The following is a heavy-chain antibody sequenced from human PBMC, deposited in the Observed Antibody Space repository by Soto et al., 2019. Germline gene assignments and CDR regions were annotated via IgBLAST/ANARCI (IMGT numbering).Heavy chain of an antibody. J-gene: IGHJ5*02. CDR1: GFSLSTSGVG. Sequence: QITLKESGPTLVKPTQTLTLTCTFSGFSLSTSGVGVGWIRQPPGKALEWLALIYWDDDKRYSPSLKSRLTTTKDTSKHQVVLTMTNMDPVDTATYYCAHRLAYSSSRNWFDPWGQGTLVTVSS. D-gene: IGHD6-13*01. CDR3: AHRLAYSSSRNWFDP. V-gene: IGHV2-5*02. CDR2: IYWDDDK.